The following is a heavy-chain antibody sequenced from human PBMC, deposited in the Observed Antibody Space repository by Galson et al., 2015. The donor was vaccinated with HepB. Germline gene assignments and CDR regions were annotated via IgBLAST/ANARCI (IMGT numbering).Heavy chain of an antibody. Sequence: QSGAEVKKPGESQKISCKGSGYSFTSYWIGWVRQMPGKGLEWMGIIYPGDSDTRYSPSFQGQVTISADKSISTAYLQWSSLKASNAAMYYCARTAHYCSGGSCYREDYWYFDLWGRGTLVTVSS. D-gene: IGHD2-15*01. CDR3: ARTAHYCSGGSCYREDYWYFDL. J-gene: IGHJ2*01. CDR2: IYPGDSDT. V-gene: IGHV5-51*03. CDR1: GYSFTSYW.